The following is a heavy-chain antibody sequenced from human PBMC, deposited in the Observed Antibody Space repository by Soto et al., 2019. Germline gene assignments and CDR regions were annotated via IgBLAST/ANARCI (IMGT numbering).Heavy chain of an antibody. J-gene: IGHJ6*02. CDR2: IRCKANSYAT. V-gene: IGHV3-73*02. CDR3: TNLGTGGGEYYYHGMDV. CDR1: GFTFSGSA. Sequence: EVQLVESGGGLVQPGGSLKLSCAASGFTFSGSAMHWVRKASGKGLEWVGRIRCKANSYATAYAASVKGRFTISRDDSQTTAYLQMNSLKTEDTAVYYCTNLGTGGGEYYYHGMDVWGQGTTVTVSS. D-gene: IGHD7-27*01.